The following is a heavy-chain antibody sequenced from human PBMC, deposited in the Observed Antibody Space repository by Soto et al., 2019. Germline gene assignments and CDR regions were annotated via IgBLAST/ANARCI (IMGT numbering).Heavy chain of an antibody. CDR3: ERYSSIAARPYFDY. D-gene: IGHD6-6*01. CDR2: IYYSGST. CDR1: GGSISSGGYY. V-gene: IGHV4-31*03. Sequence: QVQLQESGPGLVKPSQTLSLTCTVSGGSISSGGYYWSWIRQHPGKGLEWIGYIYYSGSTYYNPSLKSRVTKSVDTSKNQFSLKLSSVTAEDTAVYYCERYSSIAARPYFDYWGQGTRVTVSS. J-gene: IGHJ4*02.